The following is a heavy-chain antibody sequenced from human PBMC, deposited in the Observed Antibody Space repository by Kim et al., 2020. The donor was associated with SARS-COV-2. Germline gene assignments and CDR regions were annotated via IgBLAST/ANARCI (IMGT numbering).Heavy chain of an antibody. Sequence: KPDGSEKFQLAVMKGRFTISRDNAKNSLFLQMNSLRGDDTAVYYCARALDVWGKGTTVTVSS. CDR2: KPDGSEK. J-gene: IGHJ6*04. CDR3: ARALDV. V-gene: IGHV3-7*01.